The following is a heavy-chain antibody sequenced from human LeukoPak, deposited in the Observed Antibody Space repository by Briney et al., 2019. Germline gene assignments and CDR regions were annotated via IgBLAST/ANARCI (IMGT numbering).Heavy chain of an antibody. Sequence: PSETLSLTCTVSGGSISSYYWSWIRQAPGKGLEWVSVLYRGGTTYYADSVKGRFTISRDDSKNTLYLQMNSLRADDTAMYYCARGLSPPYCSGDCYRPYYFDYWGQGTLVTVSS. CDR2: LYRGGTT. CDR3: ARGLSPPYCSGDCYRPYYFDY. V-gene: IGHV3-66*01. CDR1: GGSISSYY. J-gene: IGHJ4*02. D-gene: IGHD2-21*02.